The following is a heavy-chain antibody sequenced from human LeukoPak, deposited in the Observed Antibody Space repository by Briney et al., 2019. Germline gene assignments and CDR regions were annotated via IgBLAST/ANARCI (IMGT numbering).Heavy chain of an antibody. J-gene: IGHJ4*02. Sequence: GASVKVSCKASGGTFSSYAISWVRQAPGQGLEWMGGIIPIFGTANYAQKFQGRVTITTDESTSTAYMELSSLRSEDTAVYYCARGPRRPFGVVQTSGYYFDYWGQGTLVTVSS. V-gene: IGHV1-69*05. D-gene: IGHD3-3*01. CDR3: ARGPRRPFGVVQTSGYYFDY. CDR2: IIPIFGTA. CDR1: GGTFSSYA.